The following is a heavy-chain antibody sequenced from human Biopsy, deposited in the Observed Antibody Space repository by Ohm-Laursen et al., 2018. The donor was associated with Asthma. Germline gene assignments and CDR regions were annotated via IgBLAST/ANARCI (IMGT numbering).Heavy chain of an antibody. CDR1: GYTFNSAG. CDR2: ISVYNGNT. V-gene: IGHV1-18*01. CDR3: ARAVDYSHYYGIDV. Sequence: SVKVSCNTSGYTFNSAGITWVRQAPGQGLEWMGWISVYNGNTKVAQKLQDRVTMITDTSASTAYMELRSLRSDDTAVYFCARAVDYSHYYGIDVWGQGTTVTVS. J-gene: IGHJ6*02. D-gene: IGHD3-10*01.